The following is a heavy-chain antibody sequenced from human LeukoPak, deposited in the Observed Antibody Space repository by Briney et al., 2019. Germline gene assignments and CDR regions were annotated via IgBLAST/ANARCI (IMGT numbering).Heavy chain of an antibody. CDR2: IKTTGLTT. V-gene: IGHV3-11*01. CDR1: GFDFSDYY. Sequence: GGSLRLSCAASGFDFSDYYMSWIRQAPGKGLEWISNIKTTGLTTYYADSVKGRFTISRDNAKNSLFLQMNSLRAEDTAVYYCARQHRGFDPWGQGTLVTVSS. CDR3: ARQHRGFDP. J-gene: IGHJ5*02.